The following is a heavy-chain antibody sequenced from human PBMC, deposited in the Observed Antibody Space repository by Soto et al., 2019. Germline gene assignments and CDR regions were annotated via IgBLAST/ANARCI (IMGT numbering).Heavy chain of an antibody. CDR3: ARDPNERWLQFGY. V-gene: IGHV1-69*08. Sequence: QVQLVQSGAEVKKPGSSVKVSCKASGGTFSSYTISWVRQAPGQGLEWMGRIIPILGIANSAQKFQGRVPITADKSTSTAYMELSSLRSEDTAVYYCARDPNERWLQFGYWGQGTLVTVSS. J-gene: IGHJ4*02. D-gene: IGHD5-12*01. CDR2: IIPILGIA. CDR1: GGTFSSYT.